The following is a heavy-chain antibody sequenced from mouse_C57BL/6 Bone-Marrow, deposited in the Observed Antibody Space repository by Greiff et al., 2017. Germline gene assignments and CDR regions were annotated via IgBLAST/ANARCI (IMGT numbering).Heavy chain of an antibody. Sequence: EVKLMESGEGLVKPGGSLKLSCAASGFTFSSYAMSWVRQTPEKRLEWVAYISSGGDYFYYADTVKGRFTISRDHARNTLYRQMISLNSEYTAMYYFTRPLYGSSGYFDVWGTGTTVTVAS. D-gene: IGHD1-1*01. CDR2: ISSGGDYF. J-gene: IGHJ1*03. V-gene: IGHV5-9-1*02. CDR1: GFTFSSYA. CDR3: TRPLYGSSGYFDV.